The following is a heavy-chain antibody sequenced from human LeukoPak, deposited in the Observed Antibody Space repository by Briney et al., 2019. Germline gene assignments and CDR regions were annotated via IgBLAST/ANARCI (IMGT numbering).Heavy chain of an antibody. Sequence: ASVKVSCKASGGTFSSYAISWVRQAPGQGLEWMGGIIPVFGTANYAQKFQGRVTITADESTSTAYMELSSLRSEDTAVYYCASVAAAGTAFDYWGQGTLVTVSS. CDR2: IIPVFGTA. V-gene: IGHV1-69*13. CDR3: ASVAAAGTAFDY. D-gene: IGHD6-13*01. CDR1: GGTFSSYA. J-gene: IGHJ4*02.